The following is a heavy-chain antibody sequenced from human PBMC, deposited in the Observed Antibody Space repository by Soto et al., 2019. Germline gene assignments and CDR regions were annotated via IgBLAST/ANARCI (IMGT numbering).Heavy chain of an antibody. D-gene: IGHD4-17*01. Sequence: QVQLQESGPGLVKPSQTLSLTCTVSGGSISSGDYYWSWIRQPPGKGLEWIGYIYYSGSTYYNPSLKSRVTISLDTSKNQFSLKLSSVTAADTAVYYWARDRDTVTNAYYYYGMDVWGQGTTVTVSS. CDR3: ARDRDTVTNAYYYYGMDV. V-gene: IGHV4-30-4*01. CDR2: IYYSGST. J-gene: IGHJ6*02. CDR1: GGSISSGDYY.